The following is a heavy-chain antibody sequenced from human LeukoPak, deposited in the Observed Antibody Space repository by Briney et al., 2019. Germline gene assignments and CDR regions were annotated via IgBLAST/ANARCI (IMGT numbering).Heavy chain of an antibody. Sequence: PSETLSLTCAVSGASISGSYWWSWVRQPPGKGLEWVANIKRDGSEKYCVDSVKGRFTISRDNAKNSLYLQMNSLRAEDTAVYYCVREPYYYDGSGVFDYWGQGSLVTVSS. CDR1: GASISGSYW. V-gene: IGHV3-7*05. CDR2: IKRDGSEK. CDR3: VREPYYYDGSGVFDY. D-gene: IGHD3-22*01. J-gene: IGHJ4*02.